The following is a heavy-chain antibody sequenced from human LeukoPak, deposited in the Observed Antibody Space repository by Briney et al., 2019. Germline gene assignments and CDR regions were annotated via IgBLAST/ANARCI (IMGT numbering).Heavy chain of an antibody. CDR3: AKSSDSSGYYSAEYFQH. V-gene: IGHV3-23*01. J-gene: IGHJ1*01. CDR2: ISGSGGST. CDR1: GFTFSNYV. Sequence: GGSLRLSCAASGFTFSNYVMSWVRQAPGKGLEWVSSISGSGGSTYYADSAKGRFTISRDNSKNTLYLQMNSLRAEDTAMYYCAKSSDSSGYYSAEYFQHWGQGTLVTVSS. D-gene: IGHD3-22*01.